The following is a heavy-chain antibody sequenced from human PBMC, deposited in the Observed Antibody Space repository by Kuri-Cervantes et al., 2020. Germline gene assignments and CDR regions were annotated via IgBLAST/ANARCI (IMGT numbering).Heavy chain of an antibody. Sequence: GGSLRLSCAASGFTFSSYSMNWVRQAPGKGLEWVSSISSSSSYIYYADSVKGRFTISRDNAKNSLYLQMNSLRAEDTAVYYCAKGVLDYSGSWATFDCWGQGTLVTVSS. D-gene: IGHD6-13*01. CDR3: AKGVLDYSGSWATFDC. CDR2: ISSSSSYI. V-gene: IGHV3-21*04. CDR1: GFTFSSYS. J-gene: IGHJ4*02.